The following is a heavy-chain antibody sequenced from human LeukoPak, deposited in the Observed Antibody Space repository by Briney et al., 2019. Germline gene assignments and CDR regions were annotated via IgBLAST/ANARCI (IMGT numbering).Heavy chain of an antibody. CDR1: GGSFSGYY. V-gene: IGHV4-34*01. CDR2: INHSGST. D-gene: IGHD2-15*01. Sequence: PSETLSLTCAVYGGSFSGYYWSWIRQPPGKGLEWIGEINHSGSTNYNPSLKSRVTIPVDTSKNQFSLKLSSVTAADTAVYYCASPRIGAFDIWGQGTMVTVSS. CDR3: ASPRIGAFDI. J-gene: IGHJ3*02.